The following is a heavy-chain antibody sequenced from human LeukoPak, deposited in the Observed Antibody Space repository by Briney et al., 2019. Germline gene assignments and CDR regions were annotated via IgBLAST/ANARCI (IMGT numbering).Heavy chain of an antibody. J-gene: IGHJ4*02. V-gene: IGHV3-23*01. D-gene: IGHD1-26*01. CDR1: GFTFSSYV. CDR2: ISGSGGST. CDR3: AKVGATRFDY. Sequence: GGSLRLSXAASGFTFSSYVMSWVCQAPGKGLEWVSAISGSGGSTYYADSVKGRFTISRDNSKNTLYLQMNSLRAEDTAVYYCAKVGATRFDYWGQGTLVTVSS.